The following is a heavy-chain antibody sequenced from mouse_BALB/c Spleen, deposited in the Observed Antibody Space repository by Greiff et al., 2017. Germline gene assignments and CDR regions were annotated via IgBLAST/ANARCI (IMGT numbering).Heavy chain of an antibody. J-gene: IGHJ4*01. CDR3: ARWLLTPYAMDY. Sequence: EVQLQQSGAELVKPGASVKLSCTASGFNIKDTYMHWVKQRPEQGLEWIGRIDPANGNTKYDPKFQGKATITADTSSNTAYLQLSSLTSEDTAVYYCARWLLTPYAMDYWGQGTSVTVSS. CDR2: IDPANGNT. D-gene: IGHD2-3*01. CDR1: GFNIKDTY. V-gene: IGHV14-3*02.